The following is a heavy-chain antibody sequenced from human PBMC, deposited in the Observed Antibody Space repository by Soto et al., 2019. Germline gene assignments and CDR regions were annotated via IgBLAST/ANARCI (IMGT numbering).Heavy chain of an antibody. V-gene: IGHV3-30-3*01. CDR2: ISYDGSNK. CDR3: ASVDISGSYYRPFDY. D-gene: IGHD1-26*01. J-gene: IGHJ4*02. CDR1: GFTFSSYA. Sequence: QVQLVESGGGVVQPGRSLRLSCAASGFTFSSYAMHWVRQAPGKGLEWVAVISYDGSNKYYADSVKGRFTISRDNSKNTLYLQMNSLRAEDTAVYYCASVDISGSYYRPFDYWGQGTLVTVSS.